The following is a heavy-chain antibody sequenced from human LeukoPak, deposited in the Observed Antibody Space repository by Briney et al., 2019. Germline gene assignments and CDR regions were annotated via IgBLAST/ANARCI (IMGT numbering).Heavy chain of an antibody. CDR2: ISSSSSYI. CDR3: ARDCRSTSCYGGAFDY. V-gene: IGHV3-21*01. CDR1: GFAFSSYS. D-gene: IGHD2-2*01. J-gene: IGHJ4*02. Sequence: GGSLRLSCAASGFAFSSYSMTWVRQAPGKGLEWVSSISSSSSYIYYADSVKGRVTIPRDNAKNSLYLQMNSLRAEDTAVYYCARDCRSTSCYGGAFDYWGQGTLVTVSS.